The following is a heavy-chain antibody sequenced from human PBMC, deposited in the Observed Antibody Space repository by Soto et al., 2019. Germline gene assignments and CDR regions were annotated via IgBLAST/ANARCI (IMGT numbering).Heavy chain of an antibody. J-gene: IGHJ4*02. CDR2: VHGGGST. D-gene: IGHD3-16*01. V-gene: IGHV3-53*01. CDR3: AGRLTTAASLDY. Sequence: VQLVESGGGLIQPGGSLRLSCAASGFTVSNNHMTWVRQAAGKGLELVSFVHGGGSTSYADSVKGRFTISRDNSKNTLYLQMDSLRAEDTAIYYCAGRLTTAASLDYWGRGTQVTVSS. CDR1: GFTVSNNH.